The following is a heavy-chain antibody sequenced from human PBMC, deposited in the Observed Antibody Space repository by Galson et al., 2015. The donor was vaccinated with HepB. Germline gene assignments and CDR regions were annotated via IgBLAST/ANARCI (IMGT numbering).Heavy chain of an antibody. CDR2: IYSGGST. D-gene: IGHD5-24*01. Sequence: SLRLSCAASGFTVSSNYMSWVRQAPGKGLEWVSVIYSGGSTYYADSVKGRFTISRDNSKNTLYLQMNSLRAEDTAVYYCARDLRGRYWYFDLWGRGTLVTVSS. V-gene: IGHV3-66*02. CDR1: GFTVSSNY. CDR3: ARDLRGRYWYFDL. J-gene: IGHJ2*01.